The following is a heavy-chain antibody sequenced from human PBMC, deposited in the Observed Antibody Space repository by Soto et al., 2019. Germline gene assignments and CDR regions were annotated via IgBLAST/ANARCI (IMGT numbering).Heavy chain of an antibody. CDR1: GGSFSGYY. Sequence: SETLSLTCAVYGGSFSGYYWSWIRQPPGKGLEWIGEINHSGSTNYNPSLKSRVTISVDTSKNQFSLKLSSVTAADTAVYYCARLTYYYDSSGYYNPRTTWLDPWGQGTLVTVSS. V-gene: IGHV4-34*01. J-gene: IGHJ5*02. CDR3: ARLTYYYDSSGYYNPRTTWLDP. D-gene: IGHD3-22*01. CDR2: INHSGST.